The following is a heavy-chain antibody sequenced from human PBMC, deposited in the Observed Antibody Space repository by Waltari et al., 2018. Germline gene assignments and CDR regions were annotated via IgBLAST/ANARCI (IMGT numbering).Heavy chain of an antibody. V-gene: IGHV4-39*07. D-gene: IGHD3-10*02. J-gene: IGHJ4*02. CDR1: GGSISSSSYY. CDR2: IYYSGGT. Sequence: QLQLQESGPGLVKPSETLSLTCTVSGGSISSSSYYWGWIRQPPGKGLEWIGSIYYSGGTYYNPSLKSRVTISVDTSKNQFSLKLSSVTAADTAVYYCALNMLVTQSGGYWGQGTLVTVSS. CDR3: ALNMLVTQSGGY.